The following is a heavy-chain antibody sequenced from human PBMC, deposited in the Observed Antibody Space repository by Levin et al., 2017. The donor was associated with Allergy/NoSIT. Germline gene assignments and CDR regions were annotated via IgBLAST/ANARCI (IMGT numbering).Heavy chain of an antibody. CDR3: AKRSSSSQIRHFDY. D-gene: IGHD6-13*01. CDR1: GSTLSSYA. J-gene: IGHJ4*02. Sequence: GGSLRLSCAASGSTLSSYAMSWVRQAPGKGLEWVSAIGSSGNTHYTDSEKGRFTISRDNSKNTLFLQMNSLRAEDTAVYYCAKRSSSSQIRHFDYWGQGTLVTVSS. CDR2: IGSSGNT. V-gene: IGHV3-23*01.